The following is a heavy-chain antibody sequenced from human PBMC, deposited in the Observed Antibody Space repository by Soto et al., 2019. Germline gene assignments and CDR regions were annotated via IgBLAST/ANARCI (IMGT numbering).Heavy chain of an antibody. V-gene: IGHV3-30*03. CDR1: GFTFSGYG. D-gene: IGHD2-15*01. CDR2: LANDGSYQ. J-gene: IGHJ4*02. Sequence: QVQLVESGGGVVQPGGSLRLSCAASGFTFSGYGMHWVRQSPGEGLEWVAILANDGSYQYYAESVKGRFTISRDNSKNTLYLQMDSLRPEDTAVYYRARSIGGSCYYPPDYWGQGTLVTVSS. CDR3: ARSIGGSCYYPPDY.